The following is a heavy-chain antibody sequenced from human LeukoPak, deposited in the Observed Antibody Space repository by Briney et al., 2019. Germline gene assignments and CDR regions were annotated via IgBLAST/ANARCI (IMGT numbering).Heavy chain of an antibody. Sequence: GASVKVSCKASGGTFSSYAISWVRQAPGQGLEWMGRIIPILGIANYAQKFQGRVTITADKSTSTAYMELSSLRSEDTAVYYCARWSGYYGHLYFDYWGQGTLVTVSS. CDR2: IIPILGIA. D-gene: IGHD3-3*01. CDR3: ARWSGYYGHLYFDY. CDR1: GGTFSSYA. J-gene: IGHJ4*02. V-gene: IGHV1-69*04.